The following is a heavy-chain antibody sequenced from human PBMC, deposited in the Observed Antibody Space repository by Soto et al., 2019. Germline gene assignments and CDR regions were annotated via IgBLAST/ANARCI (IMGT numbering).Heavy chain of an antibody. CDR1: GDSFTSGGYY. D-gene: IGHD3-16*02. J-gene: IGHJ4*02. CDR3: ARDIAGRGYFDF. Sequence: SETLSLTCTVSGDSFTSGGYYWSWIRQHPGKGLEWIGYIYYSGSTYYNPSLKSRVTISVDTSKNQFSLKLTSVTAADTAVYYCARDIAGRGYFDFWGQGSLVTVSS. V-gene: IGHV4-31*03. CDR2: IYYSGST.